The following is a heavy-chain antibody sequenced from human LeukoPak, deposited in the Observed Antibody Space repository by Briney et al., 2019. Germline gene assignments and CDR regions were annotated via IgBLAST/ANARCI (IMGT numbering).Heavy chain of an antibody. D-gene: IGHD2-2*01. CDR3: ARKYPSPRDAFDI. Sequence: SVKVSCKASGGTFSSYAISWVRQAPGQGLEWMGGIIPIFGTANYAQKFQGRVTITADESTSTAYMELSSLRSEDTAVYYCARKYPSPRDAFDIWGQGIMVTVSS. V-gene: IGHV1-69*13. J-gene: IGHJ3*02. CDR1: GGTFSSYA. CDR2: IIPIFGTA.